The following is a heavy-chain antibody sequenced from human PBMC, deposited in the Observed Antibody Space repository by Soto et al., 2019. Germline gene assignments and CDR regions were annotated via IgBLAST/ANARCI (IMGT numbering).Heavy chain of an antibody. Sequence: EVQLVESGGGLVKPGESLRLSCAASGFTFSNAWMTWVRQAPGKGLEWVGRIKRRYDGAITDYVAPVKGRFTISRDDSRNTLYLQMNSLKTEDTAVYYCTTDWDCSRTSCHGPNYSYGMDGWGQGTTVTGSS. J-gene: IGHJ6*02. V-gene: IGHV3-15*07. CDR3: TTDWDCSRTSCHGPNYSYGMDG. CDR1: GFTFSNAW. CDR2: IKRRYDGAIT. D-gene: IGHD2-2*01.